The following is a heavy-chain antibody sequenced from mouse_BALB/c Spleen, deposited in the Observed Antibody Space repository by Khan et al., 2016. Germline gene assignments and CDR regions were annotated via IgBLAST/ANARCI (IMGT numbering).Heavy chain of an antibody. CDR1: DYTFSSYW. Sequence: QVQLQQSGAELMKPGASVKISCKAPDYTFSSYWIEWVKQRPGHGLEWIGEILPGSGSTIYNEKFKGKAPFTADSSSNTAYMQLSSLTSEDSAVYYCARLGAARSYFDYWGQGTTLTVSS. V-gene: IGHV1-9*01. D-gene: IGHD3-1*01. CDR2: ILPGSGST. J-gene: IGHJ2*01. CDR3: ARLGAARSYFDY.